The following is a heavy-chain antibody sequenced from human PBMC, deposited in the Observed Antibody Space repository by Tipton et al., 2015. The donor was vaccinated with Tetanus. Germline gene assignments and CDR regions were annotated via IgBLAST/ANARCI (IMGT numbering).Heavy chain of an antibody. CDR3: ARDGDSSGWYDV. CDR2: IYHSGST. D-gene: IGHD6-19*01. Sequence: TLSLTCAVSGGSISSSNWWSWVRQPPGKGLEWIGEIYHSGSTNYNPSLKSRVTISVDTSKNQFSLKLSSVTAADTAVYYCARDGDSSGWYDVWGQGTLVTVSS. J-gene: IGHJ5*02. V-gene: IGHV4-4*02. CDR1: GGSISSSNW.